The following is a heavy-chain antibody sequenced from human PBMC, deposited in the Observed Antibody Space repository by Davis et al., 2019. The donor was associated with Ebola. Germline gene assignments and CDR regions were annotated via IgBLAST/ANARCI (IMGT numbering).Heavy chain of an antibody. D-gene: IGHD3-22*01. CDR2: IIPIFGTT. J-gene: IGHJ5*02. CDR1: GYTFTSYD. V-gene: IGHV1-69*13. CDR3: AREYHYYDSLWFDP. Sequence: SVKVSCKASGYTFTSYDISWVRQAPGQGLEWMGGIIPIFGTTNYAQKFQGRVTITADESTSTAYMELSSLRSEDTAVYYCAREYHYYDSLWFDPWGQGTLVTVSS.